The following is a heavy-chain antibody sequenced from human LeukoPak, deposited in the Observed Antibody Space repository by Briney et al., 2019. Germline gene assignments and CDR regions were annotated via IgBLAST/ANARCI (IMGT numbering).Heavy chain of an antibody. V-gene: IGHV1-46*01. CDR2: INPSDGAT. Sequence: ASVKVSCKASGYTFTMYYIHWVRQAPGQGLEWMGMINPSDGATTYAQRFQGRVTMTRDMSTTTVYMDLRSLRSEDTAVYFCAGEQRGVVSGNLGGLFASYYTYYYMEVWGRGTTVTVSS. CDR3: AGEQRGVVSGNLGGLFASYYTYYYMEV. CDR1: GYTFTMYY. D-gene: IGHD3-16*01. J-gene: IGHJ6*03.